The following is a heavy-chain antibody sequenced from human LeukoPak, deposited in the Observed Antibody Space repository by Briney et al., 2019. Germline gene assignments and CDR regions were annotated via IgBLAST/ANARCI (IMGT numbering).Heavy chain of an antibody. V-gene: IGHV4-61*02. D-gene: IGHD2-15*01. CDR1: GGSISSGSYY. J-gene: IGHJ4*02. CDR2: IYTSGST. CDR3: ARGGVVVVAAYYFDY. Sequence: SETLSLTCTVSGGSISSGSYYWSWIRQPAGKGLEWIGRIYTSGSTNYNPSLKSRVTISVDTSKNQFSLKLSSVTAADTAVYYCARGGVVVVAAYYFDYWGQGTLVTVSS.